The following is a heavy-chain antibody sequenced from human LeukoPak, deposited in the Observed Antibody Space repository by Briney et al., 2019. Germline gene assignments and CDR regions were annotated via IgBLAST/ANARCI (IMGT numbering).Heavy chain of an antibody. Sequence: GGSLRLSCAASGFTFSNFGMNWVRQAPGKGLEWVSSITSSNSDIYYADSVKGRFTISRDNAKNSLYLQMNSLRAEDTAVYYCARDLLGYCTNGICYDKSNSFDSWGQGTLVTVSS. CDR1: GFTFSNFG. J-gene: IGHJ5*01. CDR2: ITSSNSDI. D-gene: IGHD2-8*01. V-gene: IGHV3-21*01. CDR3: ARDLLGYCTNGICYDKSNSFDS.